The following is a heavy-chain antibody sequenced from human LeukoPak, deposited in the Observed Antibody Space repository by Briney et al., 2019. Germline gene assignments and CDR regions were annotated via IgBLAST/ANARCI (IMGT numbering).Heavy chain of an antibody. V-gene: IGHV1-24*01. J-gene: IGHJ4*02. D-gene: IGHD1-1*01. CDR1: EYTLTELH. Sequence: SSVKVSCKVPEYTLTELHMYWVRQAPGKGRDWTGGVGPDDSETIYAQNFQGRVTMTGETSTDTAYMELSSLKSEDTAVYYCAADRKIGGTTGPYVFWGQGTLVSVSS. CDR3: AADRKIGGTTGPYVF. CDR2: VGPDDSET.